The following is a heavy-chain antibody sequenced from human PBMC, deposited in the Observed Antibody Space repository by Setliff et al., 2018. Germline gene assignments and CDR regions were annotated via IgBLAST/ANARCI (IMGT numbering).Heavy chain of an antibody. Sequence: SETLSLTCIVSGESIDSVATGNHYWNWIRQPVGKGLEWIGHIFLTGSTDYDPSFRSRVTISVDTSKNQFSLKLSSVTAADTAVYYCARGIGGYCSSMSCSNESWPWGQGTLVTVSS. CDR2: IFLTGST. CDR1: GESIDSVATGNHY. J-gene: IGHJ5*02. D-gene: IGHD2-2*01. CDR3: ARGIGGYCSSMSCSNESWP. V-gene: IGHV4-61*10.